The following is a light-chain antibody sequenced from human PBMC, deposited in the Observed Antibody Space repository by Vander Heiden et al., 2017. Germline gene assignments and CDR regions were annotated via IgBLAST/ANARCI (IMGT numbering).Light chain of an antibody. CDR2: VAA. Sequence: DIQMTQSPSSLSASVGDRVTITCRASQSISSYLNWYQQKPGKAPKLLSYVAASLQSGVPSRFSGRGSGTDLTLTISSLQPEDFATYYCQQSYSTPATFGGGTKVEIK. CDR3: QQSYSTPAT. CDR1: QSISSY. J-gene: IGKJ4*01. V-gene: IGKV1-39*01.